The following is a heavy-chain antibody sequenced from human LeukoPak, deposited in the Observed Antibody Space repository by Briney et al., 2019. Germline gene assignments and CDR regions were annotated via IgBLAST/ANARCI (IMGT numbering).Heavy chain of an antibody. J-gene: IGHJ4*02. V-gene: IGHV3-7*01. CDR2: IKHNGSEK. D-gene: IGHD3-22*01. Sequence: GGSLRLSCAASGFMFSGFWMTWVRQAPGKGLEWVANIKHNGSEKNYVDSVKGRFTISRDNAKNSLYLQMNSLGGEDTAVYYCATRPRSDYYFAIFDYWGQGTLVTVSS. CDR1: GFMFSGFW. CDR3: ATRPRSDYYFAIFDY.